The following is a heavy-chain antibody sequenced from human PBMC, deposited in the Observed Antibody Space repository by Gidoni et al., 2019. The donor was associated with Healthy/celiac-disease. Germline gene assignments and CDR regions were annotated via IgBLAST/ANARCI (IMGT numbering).Heavy chain of an antibody. CDR1: GFTFSSYS. CDR2: ISSSSSYI. Sequence: EVQLVESGGGVVKPGGSLRLPCAASGFTFSSYSMNWARQAPGKGLEWVSSISSSSSYIYYADSVKGRFTISRDNAKNSLYLQMNSLRAEDTAVYYCARDDSCSGGSCYSDYYYGMDVWGQGTTVTVSS. J-gene: IGHJ6*02. D-gene: IGHD2-15*01. V-gene: IGHV3-21*01. CDR3: ARDDSCSGGSCYSDYYYGMDV.